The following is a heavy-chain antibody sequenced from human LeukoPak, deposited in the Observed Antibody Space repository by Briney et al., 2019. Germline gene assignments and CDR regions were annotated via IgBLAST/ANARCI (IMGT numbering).Heavy chain of an antibody. D-gene: IGHD2-2*01. V-gene: IGHV3-23*01. J-gene: IGHJ4*02. CDR3: AKRYCSSSTCEAVPSSRFDY. Sequence: GGSLRLTCAASGFTFSSYAMSWVRQAPGKGLEWVSSITGSGGRPYYADSVKGRFTISRDNSKNTLYLQMNSLRGEDTALYYCAKRYCSSSTCEAVPSSRFDYWGQGTPVTVSS. CDR2: ITGSGGRP. CDR1: GFTFSSYA.